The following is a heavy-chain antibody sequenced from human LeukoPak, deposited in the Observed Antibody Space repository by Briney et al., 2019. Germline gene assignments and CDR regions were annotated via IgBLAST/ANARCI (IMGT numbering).Heavy chain of an antibody. CDR2: IYSGGIYNDGTT. CDR1: GGSISSSSYY. CDR3: ARRELLGYSYGLRTFNI. Sequence: ETLSLTCTVSGGSISSSSYYWGWIRQPPGKGLEWVSVIYSGGIYNDGTTNYGDSVKGRFTISRDNSKNTLYLQMNSLRAEDTAVYYCARRELLGYSYGLRTFNIWGQGTTVTVSS. V-gene: IGHV3-66*04. D-gene: IGHD5-18*01. J-gene: IGHJ3*02.